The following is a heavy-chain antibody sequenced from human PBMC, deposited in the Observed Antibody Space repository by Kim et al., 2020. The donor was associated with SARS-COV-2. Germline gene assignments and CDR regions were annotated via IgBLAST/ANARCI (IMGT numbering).Heavy chain of an antibody. CDR3: ARAPGQQLGPELDY. V-gene: IGHV4-59*13. CDR2: IYYSGST. Sequence: SETLSLTCTVSGGSISSYYWSWIRQPPGKGLEWIGYIYYSGSTNYNPSLKSRVTISVDTSKNQFSLKLSSVTAADTAVYYCARAPGQQLGPELDYWGQGTLVTVSS. D-gene: IGHD6-13*01. J-gene: IGHJ4*02. CDR1: GGSISSYY.